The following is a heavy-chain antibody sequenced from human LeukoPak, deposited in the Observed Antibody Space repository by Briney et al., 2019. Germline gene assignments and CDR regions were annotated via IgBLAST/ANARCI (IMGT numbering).Heavy chain of an antibody. D-gene: IGHD3-22*01. Sequence: GGSLRLSCAASGFTFSSYAMSWVRQAPGKGLEWVSAISGSGGSTYYADSVKGRFTISRDNSKNTLYLQMNSLRAEDTAVYYCAKEEGDYYDSSGGVDYWGQGTLVTVSS. CDR1: GFTFSSYA. J-gene: IGHJ4*02. CDR3: AKEEGDYYDSSGGVDY. CDR2: ISGSGGST. V-gene: IGHV3-23*01.